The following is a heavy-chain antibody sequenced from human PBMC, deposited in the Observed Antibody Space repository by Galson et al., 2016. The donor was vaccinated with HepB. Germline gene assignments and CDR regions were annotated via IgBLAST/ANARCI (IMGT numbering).Heavy chain of an antibody. Sequence: SLRLSCAASGFTFNNAWMTWVRQAPGKGLEWVGRIKSKTDGGTTDYAAPVKGRFTITRDDSKSTLYLQMNSLKTEDTSVYYCATDASSLVGVVIAPDYWGQGTLVTVSS. J-gene: IGHJ4*02. V-gene: IGHV3-15*01. CDR2: IKSKTDGGTT. CDR3: ATDASSLVGVVIAPDY. D-gene: IGHD3-3*01. CDR1: GFTFNNAW.